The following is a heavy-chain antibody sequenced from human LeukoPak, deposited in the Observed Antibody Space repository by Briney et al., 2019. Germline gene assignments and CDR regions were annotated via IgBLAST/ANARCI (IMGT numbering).Heavy chain of an antibody. Sequence: GESLKISCKASGYTFTGYYMHWVRQAPGQGLEWMGWINPNSGGTNYAQKFQGWVTMTRDTSISTAYMELSRLRSDDTAVYYCASGYYYYYGMDVWGQGTTVTVSS. V-gene: IGHV1-2*04. CDR3: ASGYYYYYGMDV. J-gene: IGHJ6*02. CDR1: GYTFTGYY. CDR2: INPNSGGT.